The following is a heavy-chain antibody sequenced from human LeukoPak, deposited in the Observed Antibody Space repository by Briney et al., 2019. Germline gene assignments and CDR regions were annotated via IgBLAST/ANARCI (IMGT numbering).Heavy chain of an antibody. CDR3: ASIYGYVYYFDY. V-gene: IGHV3-21*01. J-gene: IGHJ4*02. D-gene: IGHD5-18*01. CDR1: GFTFSYYS. CDR2: ISSSSGYI. Sequence: GGSLRLSCAASGFTFSYYSMNWVRQAPGKGLEWVSSISSSSGYIYYADSVKGRFTISRDNAKNSLYLQMNSLTDEDTAVYYCASIYGYVYYFDYCGEGTLVSVSS.